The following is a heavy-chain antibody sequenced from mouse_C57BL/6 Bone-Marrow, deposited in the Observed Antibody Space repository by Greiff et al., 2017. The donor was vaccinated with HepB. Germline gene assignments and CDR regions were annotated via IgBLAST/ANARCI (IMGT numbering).Heavy chain of an antibody. V-gene: IGHV1-69*01. CDR1: GYTFTSYW. Sequence: QVQLQQPGAELVMPGASVKLSCKASGYTFTSYWMHWVKQRPGQGLEWIGEIDPSDSYTNYNQKFKGKSTLTVYKSSSTAYMQLSSLTSEDSAVYYCAREGIQLRLDYWGQGTTLTVSS. J-gene: IGHJ2*01. CDR3: AREGIQLRLDY. CDR2: IDPSDSYT. D-gene: IGHD3-2*02.